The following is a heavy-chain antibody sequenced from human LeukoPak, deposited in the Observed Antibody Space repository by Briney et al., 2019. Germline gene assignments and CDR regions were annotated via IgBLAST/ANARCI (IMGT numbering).Heavy chain of an antibody. V-gene: IGHV4-39*01. J-gene: IGHJ4*02. CDR3: ARRVLYYGSGTPLDY. CDR1: GGSISSSSYY. CDR2: IYYSGST. Sequence: PSETLSLTCTVSGGSISSSSYYWGWIRQPPGQGLEWIGSIYYSGSTYYNPSLKSRVTISVDTSKNQFSLKLSSVTAADTAVYYCARRVLYYGSGTPLDYWGQGTLVTVSS. D-gene: IGHD3-10*01.